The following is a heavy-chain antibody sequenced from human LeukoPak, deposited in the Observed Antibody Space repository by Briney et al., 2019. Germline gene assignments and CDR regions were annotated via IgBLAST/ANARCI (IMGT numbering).Heavy chain of an antibody. Sequence: SSETLSLTCTVSGGSVSNGSYYWGWIRQPPGKGLEWIGSIYHSGSTYYNPSLKSRVTISVDTSKNQFSLKLRSVPAADTAVYYCARHLPGYSNTWPGPWGQGGLVSVSS. CDR3: ARHLPGYSNTWPGP. J-gene: IGHJ5*02. CDR2: IYHSGST. V-gene: IGHV4-39*01. CDR1: GGSVSNGSYY. D-gene: IGHD4-11*01.